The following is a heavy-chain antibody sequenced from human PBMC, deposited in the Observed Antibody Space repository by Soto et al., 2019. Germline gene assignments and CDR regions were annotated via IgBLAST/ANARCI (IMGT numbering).Heavy chain of an antibody. CDR3: ARDSRPPRE. V-gene: IGHV1-18*01. CDR1: GYTFTSYH. CDR2: ISAYNGNT. J-gene: IGHJ4*02. Sequence: QVQLVQSGAEVKKPGASVKVSCKASGYTFTSYHITWVRQAPGQGLEWMGWISAYNGNTNYAQKLQGRVTMTTDTSTSPAYMKMRSLRVDDTAVYYCARDSRPPREWGQGTLVTVSS.